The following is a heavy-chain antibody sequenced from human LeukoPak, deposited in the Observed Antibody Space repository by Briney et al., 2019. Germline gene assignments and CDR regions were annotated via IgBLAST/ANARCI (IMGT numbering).Heavy chain of an antibody. CDR2: IYYSGST. V-gene: IGHV4-39*07. Sequence: SETLSLTCTVSGGSISSSSYYWGWIRQPPGKGLEWIGSIYYSGSTYYNPSLKSRVTISVDTSKNQFSLKLSSVTAADTAVYYCARDTPRVGAHYWGQGTLVTVSS. CDR3: ARDTPRVGAHY. J-gene: IGHJ4*02. CDR1: GGSISSSSYY.